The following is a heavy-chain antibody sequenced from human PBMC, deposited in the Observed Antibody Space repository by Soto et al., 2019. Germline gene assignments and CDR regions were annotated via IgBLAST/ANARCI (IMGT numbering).Heavy chain of an antibody. D-gene: IGHD2-15*01. CDR2: INPSSGGT. V-gene: IGHV1-2*04. CDR1: GYTFTAYF. J-gene: IGHJ4*02. CDR3: ASDRLGRYCSGGSCPFDY. Sequence: ASVKVSCKPSGYTFTAYFMHWVRQAPGQGLEWMGWINPSSGGTNYAQKFQGWVAMTVDTSISTAYMELSRLASDDTAVYYCASDRLGRYCSGGSCPFDYWGQGTLVTSPQ.